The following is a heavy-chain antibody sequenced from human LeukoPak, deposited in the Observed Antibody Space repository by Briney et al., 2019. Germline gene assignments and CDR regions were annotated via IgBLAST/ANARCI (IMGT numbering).Heavy chain of an antibody. CDR1: GYTFTCYD. CDR2: MNPNSGNT. V-gene: IGHV1-8*01. D-gene: IGHD6-19*01. CDR3: KHIAVAGTDAFDI. Sequence: ASVKVSCKASGYTFTCYDINWVRQATGQGLEWMGWMNPNSGNTGYAQKFQGRVTMTRNTSISTAYMELSSLRSEDTAVYYCKHIAVAGTDAFDIWGQGTMVTVSS. J-gene: IGHJ3*02.